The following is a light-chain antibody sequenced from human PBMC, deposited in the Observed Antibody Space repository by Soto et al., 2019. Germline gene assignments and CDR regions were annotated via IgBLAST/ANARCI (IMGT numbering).Light chain of an antibody. Sequence: EIVMTQSPATLSVSPGGRATLSCRASQSVSDNLAWYQQKPGQAPRLLIYGASTRATGLPARFSGSGSGTEFTLTLSSLQSEDFAVYYCQQYNTWPRTFGLGTKVDIK. V-gene: IGKV3-15*01. CDR2: GAS. CDR3: QQYNTWPRT. CDR1: QSVSDN. J-gene: IGKJ1*01.